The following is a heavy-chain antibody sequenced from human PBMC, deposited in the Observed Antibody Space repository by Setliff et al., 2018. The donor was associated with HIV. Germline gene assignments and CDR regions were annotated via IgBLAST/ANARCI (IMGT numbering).Heavy chain of an antibody. Sequence: GGSLRLSCAASGFAFSSQAMSWVRQAPGKGLDWVSVISESGYSADSVKGRFTISRDNSKNMLYLQMNNLTTEDTAVYYRVNRAWLESWGQGTLVTVSS. CDR1: GFAFSSQA. V-gene: IGHV3-23*01. J-gene: IGHJ4*02. CDR2: ISESG. CDR3: VNRAWLES.